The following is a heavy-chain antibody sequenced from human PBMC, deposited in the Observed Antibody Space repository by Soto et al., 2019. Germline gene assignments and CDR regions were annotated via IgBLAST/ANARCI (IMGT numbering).Heavy chain of an antibody. CDR3: ARMLARPPPYYDFWSGYQPDYYYGMDV. J-gene: IGHJ6*02. CDR1: GFSLSTSGMC. Sequence: ESGPTLVNPTQTLTLTCTFSGFSLSTSGMCVSWIRQPPGKALEWLALIGWDDDKYYSTSLKTRLTISKDTSKNQVVLTMTNMDPVDTATYYCARMLARPPPYYDFWSGYQPDYYYGMDVWGQGTTVTVSS. D-gene: IGHD3-3*01. CDR2: IGWDDDK. V-gene: IGHV2-70*01.